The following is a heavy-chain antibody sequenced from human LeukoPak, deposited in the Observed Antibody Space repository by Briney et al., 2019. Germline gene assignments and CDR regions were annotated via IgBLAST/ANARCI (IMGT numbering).Heavy chain of an antibody. D-gene: IGHD1-26*01. V-gene: IGHV3-7*03. J-gene: IGHJ4*02. CDR3: ARDKIVGATNFDY. CDR1: GFTFSSHW. Sequence: GGSLRLSCAASGFTFSSHWMSWVRQAPGKGLEWVANINQGGNDRNYVDSVKGRFTISRDNAKNLVHLQMNSLRAEDTAVYYCARDKIVGATNFDYWGQGTLVTVSS. CDR2: INQGGNDR.